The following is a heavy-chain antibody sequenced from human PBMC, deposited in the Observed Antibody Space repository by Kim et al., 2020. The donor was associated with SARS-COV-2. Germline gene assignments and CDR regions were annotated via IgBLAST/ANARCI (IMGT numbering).Heavy chain of an antibody. CDR1: GFTFINYP. CDR2: ISSSSSTI. V-gene: IGHV3-48*01. D-gene: IGHD3-16*01. J-gene: IGHJ4*02. CDR3: ARGRSYDPFDY. Sequence: GGSLRLSCSASGFTFINYPMNWVRQAPGKGLEWVSYISSSSSTIYYADSVKGRFTISRDTATNSLYLQMNSLRAEDTAVYYCARGRSYDPFDYWGQGTLVTVSS.